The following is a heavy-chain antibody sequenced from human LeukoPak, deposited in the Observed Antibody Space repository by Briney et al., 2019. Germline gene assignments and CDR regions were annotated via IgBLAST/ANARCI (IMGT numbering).Heavy chain of an antibody. J-gene: IGHJ4*02. CDR1: GFTVSSSY. Sequence: GGSLRLSCAASGFTVSSSYMSWVRQAPGKGLEWVSVIYSGGSTYYADPVKGRFTISRDNSKNTLYLQMNSLRAEDTAVYYCARCSRRNYFDYWGQGTLVTVSS. D-gene: IGHD2-2*01. V-gene: IGHV3-66*01. CDR2: IYSGGST. CDR3: ARCSRRNYFDY.